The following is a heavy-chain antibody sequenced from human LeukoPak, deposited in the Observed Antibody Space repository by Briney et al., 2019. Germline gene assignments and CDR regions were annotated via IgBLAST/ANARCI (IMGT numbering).Heavy chain of an antibody. D-gene: IGHD1-1*01. CDR1: GGSISSSSYY. J-gene: IGHJ5*02. V-gene: IGHV4-39*07. Sequence: PSETLSLTCTVSGGSISSSSYYWGWIRQPPGKGLEWIGSIYYSGSTYYNPSLKSRVTISVDTSKNQFSLKLSSVTAADTAVYYCARESDDLRWFDPWGQGTLVTVPS. CDR2: IYYSGST. CDR3: ARESDDLRWFDP.